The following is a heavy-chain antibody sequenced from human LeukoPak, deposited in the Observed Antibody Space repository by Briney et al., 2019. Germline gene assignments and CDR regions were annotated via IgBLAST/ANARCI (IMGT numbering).Heavy chain of an antibody. D-gene: IGHD2-15*01. J-gene: IGHJ5*02. CDR1: GYTFTEFS. CDR3: ASRYCSGGSCYRFQNWFDP. V-gene: IGHV1-2*02. Sequence: ASVKVSCKASGYTFTEFSMHWVRQAPGQGLEWMGWINPNTGDTIYAQKFQGRVTMTRDTSMSTAYMELSSLRSEDTAVYYCASRYCSGGSCYRFQNWFDPWGQGTLVTVSS. CDR2: INPNTGDT.